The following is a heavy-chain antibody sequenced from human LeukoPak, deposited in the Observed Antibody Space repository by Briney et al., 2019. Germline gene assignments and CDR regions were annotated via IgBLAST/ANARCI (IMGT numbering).Heavy chain of an antibody. J-gene: IGHJ6*02. D-gene: IGHD1-1*01. CDR3: VNEVGTYYYGMDV. CDR1: GFTFSSYA. Sequence: PGGSLRLSCSASGFTFSSYAMHWVRQAPGKGLEYVSAISSNGGSTYYADSVKGRFTISRDSSKNTLYLQMSSLRAEDTAVYYCVNEVGTYYYGMDVWGQGTTVTVSS. CDR2: ISSNGGST. V-gene: IGHV3-64D*06.